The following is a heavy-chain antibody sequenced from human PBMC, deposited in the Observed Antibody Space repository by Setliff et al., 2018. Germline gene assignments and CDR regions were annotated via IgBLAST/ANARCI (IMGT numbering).Heavy chain of an antibody. CDR2: ISTYNGNT. CDR3: ARLVRFCTRTACQTVAGDES. CDR1: GYMFKSHG. V-gene: IGHV1-18*04. J-gene: IGHJ5*01. Sequence: ASVKVSCKASGYMFKSHGINWMRQAPGQGFEWMGWISTYNGNTKSAQKFQGRFTMTTDTSTSTAYMELRSLRYDDTAVYYCARLVRFCTRTACQTVAGDESWGQGTLVTVSS. D-gene: IGHD2-8*01.